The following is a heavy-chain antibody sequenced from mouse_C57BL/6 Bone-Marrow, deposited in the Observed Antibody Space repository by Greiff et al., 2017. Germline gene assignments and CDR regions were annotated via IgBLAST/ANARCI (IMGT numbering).Heavy chain of an antibody. CDR3: ARGPLSSPYWYFDV. J-gene: IGHJ1*03. CDR1: GYSITSGYY. CDR2: ISYDGSN. V-gene: IGHV3-6*01. Sequence: EESGPGLVKPSQSLSLTCSVTGYSITSGYYWNWIRQFPGNKLEWMGYISYDGSNNYNPSLKNRISITRDTSKNQFFLKLNSVTTEDTATYYCARGPLSSPYWYFDVWGTGTTVTVSS. D-gene: IGHD1-1*01.